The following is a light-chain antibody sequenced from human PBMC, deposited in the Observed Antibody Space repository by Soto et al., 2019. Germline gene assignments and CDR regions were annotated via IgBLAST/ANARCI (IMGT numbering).Light chain of an antibody. CDR1: SSDVGGYNY. CDR3: TSYTTSSTHWV. Sequence: QSALTQPASVSGSPGQSITISCTETSSDVGGYNYVSWYQQHPDKAPKLMIYEVSNRPSGVSNRFSGSKSGNTASLTISGLQAEDEADYYCTSYTTSSTHWVFGGGTKLTVL. V-gene: IGLV2-14*01. J-gene: IGLJ3*02. CDR2: EVS.